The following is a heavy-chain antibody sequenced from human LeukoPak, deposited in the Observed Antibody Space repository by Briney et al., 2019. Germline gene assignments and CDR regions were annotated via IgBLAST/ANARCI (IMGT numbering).Heavy chain of an antibody. Sequence: ASVKVSCKASGYTFTSYYMHWVRQAPGQGLEWMGIINPSGGSTSYAQKFQGRVTMIRDTSTSTVYMELSSLRSEDTAVYYCARDRGSSGYIVGGLDYWGQGTLVTVSS. J-gene: IGHJ4*02. CDR3: ARDRGSSGYIVGGLDY. CDR1: GYTFTSYY. V-gene: IGHV1-46*01. D-gene: IGHD3-22*01. CDR2: INPSGGST.